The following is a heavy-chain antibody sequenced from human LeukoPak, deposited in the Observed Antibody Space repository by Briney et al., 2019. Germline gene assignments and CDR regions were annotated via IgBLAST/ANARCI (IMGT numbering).Heavy chain of an antibody. CDR1: GFPFSSYW. V-gene: IGHV3-74*01. Sequence: GGSLRLSCAASGFPFSSYWMHWVRQVPGKGLLWVSRINSDGSATIYADSVRGRFTISRDNSKNTLYLQMNSLRAEDTAVYYCARDLGIAVDLAGPDYWGQGTLVTVSS. CDR2: INSDGSAT. J-gene: IGHJ4*02. D-gene: IGHD6-19*01. CDR3: ARDLGIAVDLAGPDY.